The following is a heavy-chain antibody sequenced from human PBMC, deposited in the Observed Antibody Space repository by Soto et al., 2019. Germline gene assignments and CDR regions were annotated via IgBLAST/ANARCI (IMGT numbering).Heavy chain of an antibody. Sequence: SVKVSCKASGGTFSSYAISWVRQAPGQGLEWMGGIIPIFGTANYAQKFQGRVTITADESTSTAYMELSSLRSENTAVYYCARVHYGSGSTFDYWGQGTLVTVSS. D-gene: IGHD3-10*01. V-gene: IGHV1-69*13. CDR1: GGTFSSYA. CDR3: ARVHYGSGSTFDY. J-gene: IGHJ4*02. CDR2: IIPIFGTA.